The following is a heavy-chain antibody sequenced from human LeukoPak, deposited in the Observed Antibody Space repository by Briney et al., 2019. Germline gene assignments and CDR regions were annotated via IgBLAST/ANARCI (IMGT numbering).Heavy chain of an antibody. D-gene: IGHD6-13*01. CDR3: ASSGGSSWYKVLTFDY. V-gene: IGHV4-59*01. CDR2: IYYSGST. Sequence: TSSETLSLTCTVSGGSISSYYRSWIRQPPGKGLEWIGYIYYSGSTNYNPSLKSRVTISVDTSKNQFSLKLSSVTAADTAVYYCASSGGSSWYKVLTFDYWGQGTLVTVSS. CDR1: GGSISSYY. J-gene: IGHJ4*02.